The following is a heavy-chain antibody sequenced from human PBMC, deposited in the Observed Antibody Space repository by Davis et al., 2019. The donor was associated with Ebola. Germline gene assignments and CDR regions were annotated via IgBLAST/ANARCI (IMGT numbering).Heavy chain of an antibody. V-gene: IGHV1-69*06. CDR2: IIPIFGTA. Sequence: SVKVSCKASGGTFSSYAISWVRQAPGQGLEWMGGIIPIFGTANYAQKFQGRVTITADKSTSTAYMELSSLRSEDTAVYYCARVGIKMATITHFDYWGQGTLVTVSS. CDR3: ARVGIKMATITHFDY. J-gene: IGHJ4*02. CDR1: GGTFSSYA. D-gene: IGHD5-24*01.